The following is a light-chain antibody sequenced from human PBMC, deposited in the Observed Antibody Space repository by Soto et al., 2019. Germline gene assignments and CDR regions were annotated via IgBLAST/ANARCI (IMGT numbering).Light chain of an antibody. Sequence: QSALTQPPSASGSPGQSVTISCTGTSSDVGGYNYVSWYQQHPGKVPKLMIYEVTKRPSGVPDRFSGSKSGDTASLTVSGLQAEDEADYYCSSYAGSNNYVFGTGTKVTV. CDR1: SSDVGGYNY. CDR3: SSYAGSNNYV. V-gene: IGLV2-8*01. J-gene: IGLJ1*01. CDR2: EVT.